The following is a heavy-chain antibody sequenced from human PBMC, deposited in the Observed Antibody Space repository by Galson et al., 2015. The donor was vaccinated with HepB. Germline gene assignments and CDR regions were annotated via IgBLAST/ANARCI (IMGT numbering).Heavy chain of an antibody. D-gene: IGHD4-17*01. CDR1: GFTFSSYG. V-gene: IGHV3-30*18. J-gene: IGHJ5*02. CDR3: AKDLTTVTTGWFDP. CDR2: ISYDGSNK. Sequence: SLRLSCAASGFTFSSYGMHWVRQAPGKGLEWVAVISYDGSNKYYADSVKGRFTISRDNSKNTLYLQMNSLRAEDTAVYYCAKDLTTVTTGWFDPWGQGTLVTVSS.